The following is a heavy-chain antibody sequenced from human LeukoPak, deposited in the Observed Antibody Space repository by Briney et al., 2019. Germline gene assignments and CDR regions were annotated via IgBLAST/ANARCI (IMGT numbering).Heavy chain of an antibody. Sequence: GGSLRLSCAASGFTFSSYWMSWFRQAPGKGLEWVANIKQDGSEKYYVDSVKGRFTISRDNAKNSLYLQMNSLRAEDTAVYYCARDPANWMYSSSSHYWGQGTLVTVSS. V-gene: IGHV3-7*01. CDR1: GFTFSSYW. D-gene: IGHD6-6*01. CDR3: ARDPANWMYSSSSHY. J-gene: IGHJ4*02. CDR2: IKQDGSEK.